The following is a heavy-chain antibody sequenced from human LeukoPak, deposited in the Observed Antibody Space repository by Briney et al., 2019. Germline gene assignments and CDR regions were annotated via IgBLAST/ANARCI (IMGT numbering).Heavy chain of an antibody. V-gene: IGHV4-34*01. CDR3: ASLAAAGTPFDN. J-gene: IGHJ4*02. CDR2: INHSGST. CDR1: GGSFSGYY. Sequence: PSETLSLTCAVYGGSFSGYYWSWIRQPPGQGLEWIGEINHSGSTNYNPSLKSRVTISVDTSKNQFSLKLSSVTAADTAVYYCASLAAAGTPFDNWGQGTLVTVSS. D-gene: IGHD6-13*01.